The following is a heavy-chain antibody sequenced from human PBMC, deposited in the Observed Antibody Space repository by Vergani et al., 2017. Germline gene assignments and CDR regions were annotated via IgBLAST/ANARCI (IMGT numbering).Heavy chain of an antibody. J-gene: IGHJ4*02. Sequence: QVQLQQWGAGLLKPSETLSLTCTVSGGSISSSSYYWGWIRQPPGKGLEWIGSIYYSGSTYYNPTLKSRVTISVDTSKNQFSLKLSSVTAADTAVYYCARVAPSCSGGSCYRLHDYWGQGSLVTVSS. CDR1: GGSISSSSYY. D-gene: IGHD2-15*01. V-gene: IGHV4-39*07. CDR3: ARVAPSCSGGSCYRLHDY. CDR2: IYYSGST.